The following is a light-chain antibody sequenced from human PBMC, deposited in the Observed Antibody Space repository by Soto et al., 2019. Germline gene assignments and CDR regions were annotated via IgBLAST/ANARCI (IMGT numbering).Light chain of an antibody. CDR3: CSFISSSSLV. CDR1: SSDVGGYNY. Sequence: QSALTQPSSVSGTPGQSITISCTGISSDVGGYNYVSWYQQPPAKAPKLIIFEDSHRPSGISSRFSGSKSGNTASLTISGLQTDDDGDYYCCSFISSSSLVFGGGTKLTVL. V-gene: IGLV2-14*01. J-gene: IGLJ2*01. CDR2: EDS.